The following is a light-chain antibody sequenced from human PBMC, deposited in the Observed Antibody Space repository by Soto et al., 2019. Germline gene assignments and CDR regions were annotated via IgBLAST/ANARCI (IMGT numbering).Light chain of an antibody. CDR3: AAWDDSLNGRV. Sequence: QSVLTQPPSASGTPGQRVTISCSGSNSNIGSNTVNWYQQLPGTAPKLLIYYDNLRPSGVPDRISGSKSGTSASLAISGLQSDDEADSYCAAWDDSLNGRVFGTVTKLTVL. CDR2: YDN. J-gene: IGLJ1*01. CDR1: NSNIGSNT. V-gene: IGLV1-44*01.